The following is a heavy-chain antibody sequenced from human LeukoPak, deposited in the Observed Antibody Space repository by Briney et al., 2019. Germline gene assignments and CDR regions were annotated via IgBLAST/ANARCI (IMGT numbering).Heavy chain of an antibody. V-gene: IGHV1-2*02. D-gene: IGHD6-19*01. CDR3: ASLGSGWSSAFDY. J-gene: IGHJ4*02. Sequence: ASVKVSCKSSGYTFTGYYMRWVRQAPGQGLEWMGWISPNSGGTNYAQKFQGRVTVTRDTSISTAYMELSRLRSDDTAVYYCASLGSGWSSAFDYWGQGTLVTVSS. CDR2: ISPNSGGT. CDR1: GYTFTGYY.